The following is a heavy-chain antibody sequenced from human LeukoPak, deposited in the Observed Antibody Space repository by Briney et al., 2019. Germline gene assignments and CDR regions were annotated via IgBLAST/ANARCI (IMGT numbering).Heavy chain of an antibody. CDR2: ISSSGNTI. Sequence: GGSLRLSCGASGFTFSSYEMNWVRQAPGKGLEWVSYISSSGNTIYYADSVKGRFTISTDNAKTSLYLQMNSLRADDTAVYYCASITSYGGRDRGFDYWGQGTLVTVSS. V-gene: IGHV3-48*03. CDR1: GFTFSSYE. D-gene: IGHD1-26*01. CDR3: ASITSYGGRDRGFDY. J-gene: IGHJ4*02.